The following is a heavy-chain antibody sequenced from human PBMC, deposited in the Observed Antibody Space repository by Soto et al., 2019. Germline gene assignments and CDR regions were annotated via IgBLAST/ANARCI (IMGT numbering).Heavy chain of an antibody. Sequence: QMHLQESGPGLVKPSETLSLTCTVSGISITSSYWNWIRQSPGKGLEWIGQISDRGGTNYTPPFESRVTISTDTSKNQVSLTLTAVDGADTAVYFCARGRHWFGPWGQGTLVTVPS. V-gene: IGHV4-59*01. J-gene: IGHJ5*02. CDR2: ISDRGGT. CDR1: GISITSSY. CDR3: ARGRHWFGP.